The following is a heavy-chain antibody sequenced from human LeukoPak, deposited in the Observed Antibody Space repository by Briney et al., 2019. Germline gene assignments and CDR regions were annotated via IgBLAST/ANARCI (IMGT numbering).Heavy chain of an antibody. CDR3: AKNGDSSGYYSVDY. Sequence: PGRSLRLSCAASGFTFSSYGMHWVRQAAGKGLEWVVVISYDGSNKYYADSVKGRFTISRDDSKNTLYLQMNSLRAEDTAVYYCAKNGDSSGYYSVDYWGQGTLVTVSS. CDR2: ISYDGSNK. CDR1: GFTFSSYG. D-gene: IGHD3-22*01. V-gene: IGHV3-30*18. J-gene: IGHJ4*02.